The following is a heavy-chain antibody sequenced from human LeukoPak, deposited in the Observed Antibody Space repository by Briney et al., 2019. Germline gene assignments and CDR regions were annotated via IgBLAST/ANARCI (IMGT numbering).Heavy chain of an antibody. D-gene: IGHD6-13*01. V-gene: IGHV1-69*13. CDR3: AREGAGIAAAGIFDY. Sequence: SVKVSCTASGGTFSSYAISWVRQAPGQGLEWMGGIIPIFGTANYAQKFQGRVTITADESTSTAYMELSSLRSEDTAVYYCAREGAGIAAAGIFDYWGQGTLVTVSS. CDR1: GGTFSSYA. CDR2: IIPIFGTA. J-gene: IGHJ4*02.